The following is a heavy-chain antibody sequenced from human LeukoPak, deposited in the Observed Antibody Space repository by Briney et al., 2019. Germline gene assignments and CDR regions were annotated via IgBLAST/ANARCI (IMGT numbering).Heavy chain of an antibody. V-gene: IGHV3-15*01. Sequence: GGSLRLSCAASGFTFSNAWMSWVRQAPGKGLEWVGRIKSKTDGGTTDYAAPVKGRFTISRDDSKNTLYLQMNSLKTEDTAVYYCTTYYYDSSGYYYVSGSYWDQGTLVTVSS. D-gene: IGHD3-22*01. CDR2: IKSKTDGGTT. CDR3: TTYYYDSSGYYYVSGSY. CDR1: GFTFSNAW. J-gene: IGHJ4*02.